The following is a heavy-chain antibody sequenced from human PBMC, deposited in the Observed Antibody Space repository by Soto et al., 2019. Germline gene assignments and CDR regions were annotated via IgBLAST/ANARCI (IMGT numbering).Heavy chain of an antibody. D-gene: IGHD3-22*01. CDR1: GFTFSSYA. CDR3: AREPSEYDRSGYGGDS. J-gene: IGHJ4*02. CDR2: ISYDGSNK. V-gene: IGHV3-30-3*01. Sequence: QVQLVESGGGLVQPGRSLRLSCAASGFTFSSYAMHWVRQAPGKGMEWVAVISYDGSNKYYADSVKGRFTISRDNSKTTLYLQMNSLRAEDTAVYYCAREPSEYDRSGYGGDSWGQGTLVTVSS.